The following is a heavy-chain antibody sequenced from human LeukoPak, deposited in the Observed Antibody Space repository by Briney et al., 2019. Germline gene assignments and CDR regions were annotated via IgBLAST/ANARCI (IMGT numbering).Heavy chain of an antibody. CDR1: GGSISSYY. J-gene: IGHJ4*02. Sequence: SETLSLTCTVSGGSISSYYWSWIQQPPGKGLEWIGYIYYSGSTNYNPSLKSRVTISVDTSKNQFSLKLSSVTAADTAVYYCARVDTAIQDFDYWGQGTLVTVSS. CDR3: ARVDTAIQDFDY. CDR2: IYYSGST. V-gene: IGHV4-59*01. D-gene: IGHD5-18*01.